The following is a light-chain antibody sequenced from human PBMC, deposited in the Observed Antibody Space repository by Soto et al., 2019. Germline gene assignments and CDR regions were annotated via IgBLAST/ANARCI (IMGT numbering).Light chain of an antibody. Sequence: DIVMTQSPDSLAVSLGERATINCKSSQSVLYNSNNKNYLAWYQQKSGQPPKLLIYWASTRESGVPDRFSGSGSGTDFTLTISSLQAEDVAVYSCQQYYSSPLTFGGGTKVEIK. CDR2: WAS. J-gene: IGKJ4*01. CDR1: QSVLYNSNNKNY. V-gene: IGKV4-1*01. CDR3: QQYYSSPLT.